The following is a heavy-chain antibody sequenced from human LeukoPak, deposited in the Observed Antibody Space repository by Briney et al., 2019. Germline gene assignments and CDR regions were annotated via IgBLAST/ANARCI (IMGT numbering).Heavy chain of an antibody. CDR3: AKHGYGELTYHYGMDV. Sequence: GGSLRLSCAASGFTFSNFAMSWVRQGPGKGLEWVSAISGSGGTTYYADSVKGRFTVSRDNSKNTMYMQINSLRAEDAAVFYCAKHGYGELTYHYGMDVWGQGTTVTVSS. D-gene: IGHD3-10*01. V-gene: IGHV3-23*01. CDR2: ISGSGGTT. J-gene: IGHJ6*02. CDR1: GFTFSNFA.